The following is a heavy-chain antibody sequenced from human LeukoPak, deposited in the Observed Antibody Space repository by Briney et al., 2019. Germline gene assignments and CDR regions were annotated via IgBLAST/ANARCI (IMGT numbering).Heavy chain of an antibody. CDR3: ARVGSGWYDFDY. D-gene: IGHD6-19*01. Sequence: GGSLRLSCAASGFSLSGNGMHWVRHAPGKGLEWVAVIWADGSSKYYADSVKGRFTISRHNSKNTLYLQMNSLRAEDTAVYYCARVGSGWYDFDYWGQGTLVTVSS. CDR2: IWADGSSK. J-gene: IGHJ4*02. V-gene: IGHV3-33*01. CDR1: GFSLSGNG.